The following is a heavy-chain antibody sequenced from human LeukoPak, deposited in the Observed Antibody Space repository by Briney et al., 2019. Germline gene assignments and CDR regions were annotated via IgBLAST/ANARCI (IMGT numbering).Heavy chain of an antibody. CDR2: IRYDGSNK. D-gene: IGHD6-13*01. J-gene: IGHJ4*02. CDR3: AKVVHTSSWYSTGH. CDR1: GFTFSNFG. V-gene: IGHV3-30*02. Sequence: GGSLRISCAVSGFTFSNFGMHWVRQAPGKGLEWVAFIRYDGSNKHHADSVKGRFTISRDNSKNTLYLQMNNLRPEDTAVYYCAKVVHTSSWYSTGHWGQGTLVTVS.